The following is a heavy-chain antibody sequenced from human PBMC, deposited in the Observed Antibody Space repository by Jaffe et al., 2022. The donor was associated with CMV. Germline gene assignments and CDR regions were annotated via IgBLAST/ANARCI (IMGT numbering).Heavy chain of an antibody. CDR2: IWYDGSNK. D-gene: IGHD4-17*01. J-gene: IGHJ6*03. CDR3: ARDPTTRIYYYYYMDV. V-gene: IGHV3-33*08. Sequence: QVQLVESGGGVVQPGRSLRLSCAASGFTFSSYGMHWVRQAPGKGLEWVAVIWYDGSNKYYADSVKGRFTISRDNSKNTLYLQMNSLRAEDTAVYYCARDPTTRIYYYYYMDVWGKGTTVTVSS. CDR1: GFTFSSYG.